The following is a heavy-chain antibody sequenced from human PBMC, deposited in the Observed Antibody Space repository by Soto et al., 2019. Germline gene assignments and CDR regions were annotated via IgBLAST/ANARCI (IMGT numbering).Heavy chain of an antibody. V-gene: IGHV3-72*01. CDR2: TRNKANSYTT. CDR1: GFTFSDHY. D-gene: IGHD3-16*02. J-gene: IGHJ4*02. CDR3: ARGGGILRLGELSAVDY. Sequence: GGSLRLSCAASGFTFSDHYMDWVRQAPGKGLEWVGRTRNKANSYTTEYAASVKGRFTISRDDSKNSMYLQMNSLKTEDTAVYYCARGGGILRLGELSAVDYWGQGTLVTVSS.